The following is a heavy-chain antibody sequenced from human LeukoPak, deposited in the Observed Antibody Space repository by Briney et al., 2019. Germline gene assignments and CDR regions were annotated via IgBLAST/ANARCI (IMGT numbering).Heavy chain of an antibody. CDR1: GYTFTSYG. V-gene: IGHV1-69*13. Sequence: ASVKVSCKASGYTFTSYGISWVRQAPGQGLEWMGGIIPIFGTANYAQKFQGRVTITADESTSTAYMELSSLRSEDTAVYYCAREGVGATEKTSFDYWGQGTLVTVSS. D-gene: IGHD1-26*01. J-gene: IGHJ4*02. CDR3: AREGVGATEKTSFDY. CDR2: IIPIFGTA.